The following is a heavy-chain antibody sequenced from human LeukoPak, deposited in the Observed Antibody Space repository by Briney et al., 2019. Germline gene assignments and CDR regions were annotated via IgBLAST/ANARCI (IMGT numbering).Heavy chain of an antibody. Sequence: PSETLSLTCTVSGGSISSSSYYWGWIRQPPGKGLEWIGTIYYSGSTYYNPSLKSRVTISLDTSKNQFSLWLSSVTAAHTAVYYYASFYYESSGNYYVPFDYWGQGTLVTVSS. CDR1: GGSISSSSYY. CDR3: ASFYYESSGNYYVPFDY. J-gene: IGHJ4*02. D-gene: IGHD3-22*01. V-gene: IGHV4-39*01. CDR2: IYYSGST.